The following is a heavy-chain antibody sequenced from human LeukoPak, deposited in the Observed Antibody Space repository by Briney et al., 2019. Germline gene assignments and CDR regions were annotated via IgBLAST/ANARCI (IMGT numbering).Heavy chain of an antibody. J-gene: IGHJ4*02. CDR3: ARGQHHYDGSGSSYSFDD. CDR1: GYTFTSYD. V-gene: IGHV1-8*01. D-gene: IGHD3-22*01. Sequence: GASVKVSCKASGYTFTSYDINWVRQATGQGLEWMGWMNPNSGNAGYAQKFQGRLTMTMKTSISTAYMELSSPRSEDTAVYYCARGQHHYDGSGSSYSFDDWGQGTLVTVSS. CDR2: MNPNSGNA.